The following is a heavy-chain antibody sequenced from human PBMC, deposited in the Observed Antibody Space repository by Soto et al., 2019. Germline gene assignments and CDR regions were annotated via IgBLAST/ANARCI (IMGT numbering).Heavy chain of an antibody. Sequence: SETLSLTCTVSGGSISSGDYYWTWIRQPPGKGLEWIGYIYYTGSTYYNPSLKSRLTISVDTSKNQFSLKLSSVTAADTAVYYCARGPPGLSSGYSPWGQGTLVTVSS. D-gene: IGHD3-22*01. J-gene: IGHJ5*02. V-gene: IGHV4-30-4*01. CDR2: IYYTGST. CDR3: ARGPPGLSSGYSP. CDR1: GGSISSGDYY.